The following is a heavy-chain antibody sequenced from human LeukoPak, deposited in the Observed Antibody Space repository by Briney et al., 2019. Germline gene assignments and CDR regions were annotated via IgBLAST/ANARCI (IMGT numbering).Heavy chain of an antibody. D-gene: IGHD3-22*01. V-gene: IGHV3-74*01. Sequence: PGGSLRLSCAASGFTFSSYWMHWVRQAPGKGLVWVSRINSDGSGTTYADSVKGRFTISRDNAKNTLYLQMNSLRAEDTAIYYCAKTGSVGMIANSLDCWGQGTLVTVSS. CDR3: AKTGSVGMIANSLDC. J-gene: IGHJ4*02. CDR2: INSDGSGT. CDR1: GFTFSSYW.